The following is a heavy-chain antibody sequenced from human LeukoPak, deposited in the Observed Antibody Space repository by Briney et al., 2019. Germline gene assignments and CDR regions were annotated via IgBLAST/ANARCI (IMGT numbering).Heavy chain of an antibody. CDR1: GGTFSSYA. D-gene: IGHD3-16*01. Sequence: GASVKVSCKASGGTFSSYAISWVRQAPGQGLEWMGGIIPIFGTANYAQKFQGRVTITTDESTSTAYMELSSLRSEDTAVYYCARVKTIALGGYYFDYWGQGTLVTVSS. V-gene: IGHV1-69*05. CDR2: IIPIFGTA. J-gene: IGHJ4*02. CDR3: ARVKTIALGGYYFDY.